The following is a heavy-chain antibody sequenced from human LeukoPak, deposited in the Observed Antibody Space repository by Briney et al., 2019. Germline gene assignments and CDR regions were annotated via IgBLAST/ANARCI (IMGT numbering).Heavy chain of an antibody. CDR1: GFTFDDYA. D-gene: IGHD2-2*02. V-gene: IGHV3-43D*03. J-gene: IGHJ4*02. CDR2: ISWDGGST. CDR3: AKDTYRHCSSTSCYSHFDY. Sequence: PGGSLRLSCAASGFTFDDYAMHWVRQAPGKGLEWVSLISWDGGSTYYADSVKGRFTIFRDNSKNSLYLQMNSLRAEDTALYYCAKDTYRHCSSTSCYSHFDYWGQGTLVTVSS.